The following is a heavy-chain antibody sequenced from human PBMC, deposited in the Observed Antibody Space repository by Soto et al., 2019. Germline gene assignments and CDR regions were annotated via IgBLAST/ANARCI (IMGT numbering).Heavy chain of an antibody. Sequence: QVQLQESGPGLVKPSETLSLTCTVSGGSISSYYWSWIRQPPGKGLEWIGYIYYSGSTNYNPSLKSRVTISVDTSKNQFSLKLSSVTAADTAVYYCARGAEVSLWRKTYYFDYWGQGTLVTVSS. J-gene: IGHJ4*02. CDR3: ARGAEVSLWRKTYYFDY. V-gene: IGHV4-59*01. CDR2: IYYSGST. D-gene: IGHD3-10*01. CDR1: GGSISSYY.